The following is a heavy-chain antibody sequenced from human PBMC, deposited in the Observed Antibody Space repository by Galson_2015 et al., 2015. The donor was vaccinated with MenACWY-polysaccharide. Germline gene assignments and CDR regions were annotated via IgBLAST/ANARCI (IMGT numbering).Heavy chain of an antibody. J-gene: IGHJ4*02. D-gene: IGHD5-12*01. V-gene: IGHV3-74*01. CDR2: IKSDGSST. CDR1: GFTFSTYW. Sequence: LRLSCAASGFTFSTYWMHWVRQAPGKGLVWVSRIKSDGSSTDYADSVKGRFTISRDNAKNTLYLQMNSLRAEDTALYYCARGYSAYDWGQGTLVTVSA. CDR3: ARGYSAYD.